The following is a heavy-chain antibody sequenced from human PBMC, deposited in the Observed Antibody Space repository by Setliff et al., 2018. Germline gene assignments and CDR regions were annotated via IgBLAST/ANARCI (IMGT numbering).Heavy chain of an antibody. V-gene: IGHV1-8*03. CDR3: ARGSRSGGKGGYNWFDP. D-gene: IGHD2-15*01. CDR1: GYTFTSYD. J-gene: IGHJ5*02. CDR2: MSPNSGHT. Sequence: ASVKVSCKASGYTFTSYDINWVRQATGQGLEWVGWMSPNSGHTGYAQKFQGRVTITRNTSISTTYMELSSLRSEDTAVYYCARGSRSGGKGGYNWFDPWGQGTLVTVSS.